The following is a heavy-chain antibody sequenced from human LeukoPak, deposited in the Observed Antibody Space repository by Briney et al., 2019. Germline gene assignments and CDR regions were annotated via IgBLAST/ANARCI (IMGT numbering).Heavy chain of an antibody. V-gene: IGHV1-46*01. Sequence: VASVKVSCKASGYTFTSYYMHWVRQAPGQGLEWMGIINPSGGSTSYAQKFQGRVTMTRDTSTSTVYMELSSLRSEDTAVYYCARVGCSSTSCFTGSYYYYGMDVWGQGTTVTVSS. D-gene: IGHD2-2*01. CDR3: ARVGCSSTSCFTGSYYYYGMDV. CDR1: GYTFTSYY. CDR2: INPSGGST. J-gene: IGHJ6*02.